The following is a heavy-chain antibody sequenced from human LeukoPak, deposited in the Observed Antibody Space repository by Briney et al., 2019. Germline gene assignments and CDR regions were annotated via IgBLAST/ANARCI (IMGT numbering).Heavy chain of an antibody. J-gene: IGHJ4*02. CDR3: ARHDSSGLDY. Sequence: GGSLRLSCAASGFTFSSYAMSWVRQAPGKGLEWVSSISSSSSYIYYADSVKGRFTISRDNAKNSLYLQMNSLRAEDTAVYYCARHDSSGLDYWGQGTLVTVSS. D-gene: IGHD3-22*01. V-gene: IGHV3-21*01. CDR1: GFTFSSYA. CDR2: ISSSSSYI.